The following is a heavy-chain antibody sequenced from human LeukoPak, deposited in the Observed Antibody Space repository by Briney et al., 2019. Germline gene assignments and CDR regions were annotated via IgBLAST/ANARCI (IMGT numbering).Heavy chain of an antibody. D-gene: IGHD5-24*01. CDR1: GGSISSYY. CDR2: IYYSGST. Sequence: SETLSLTCTVSGGSISSYYWSWIRQPPGKGLEWIGYIYYSGSTNYNPSLKSRVTISVDTSKNQFSLKLSSVTAADTAVYYCARYGEMATIYNWFDPWGQGTLVTVSS. V-gene: IGHV4-59*01. CDR3: ARYGEMATIYNWFDP. J-gene: IGHJ5*02.